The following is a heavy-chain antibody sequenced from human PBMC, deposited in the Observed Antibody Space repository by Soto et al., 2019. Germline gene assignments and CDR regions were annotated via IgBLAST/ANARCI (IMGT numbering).Heavy chain of an antibody. V-gene: IGHV1-3*01. D-gene: IGHD3-22*01. CDR2: INAGNGNT. CDR1: GYNFTSYA. CDR3: ARDYRVPGYPNYYYDSSGPYYGMDV. Sequence: ASVKVSCKTSGYNFTSYAMHWVRQAPGQRLEWMGWINAGNGNTKYSQKFQGRVTITRDTSASTAYMELSSLRSEDTAVYYCARDYRVPGYPNYYYDSSGPYYGMDVWGQGTTVTVSS. J-gene: IGHJ6*02.